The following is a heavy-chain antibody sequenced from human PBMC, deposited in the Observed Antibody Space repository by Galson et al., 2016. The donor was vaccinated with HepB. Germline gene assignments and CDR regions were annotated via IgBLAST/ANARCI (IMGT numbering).Heavy chain of an antibody. CDR2: ISGSDDCR. CDR1: GFTFSTYA. J-gene: IGHJ4*02. V-gene: IGHV3-23*01. CDR3: AKGYAYFDS. D-gene: IGHD3-16*01. Sequence: SLRLSCAASGFTFSTYAMTWVRQAPGKGLEWVAVISGSDDCRYYADSVKGRFTISRDNSKNTLYLQMNSLRVEDTAVYYCAKGYAYFDSWGQGTLVTVSS.